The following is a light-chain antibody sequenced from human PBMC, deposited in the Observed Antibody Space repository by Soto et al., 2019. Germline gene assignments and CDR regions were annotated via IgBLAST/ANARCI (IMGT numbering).Light chain of an antibody. J-gene: IGLJ2*01. CDR3: QSYDSSLSNSVI. CDR2: GNS. Sequence: QSVLTQPPSVSGAPGQRVTISCTGSSSNIGAGYDVHWYRQLPGSAPQLLIHGNSNRPSGVPDRFSGSKSDPSASLAITGLQAEDEADYYCQSYDSSLSNSVIFGGGTKVTVL. CDR1: SSNIGAGYD. V-gene: IGLV1-40*01.